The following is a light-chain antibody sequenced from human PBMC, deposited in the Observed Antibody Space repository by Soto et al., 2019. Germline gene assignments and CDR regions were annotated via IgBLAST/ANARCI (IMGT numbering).Light chain of an antibody. CDR1: QDITTS. J-gene: IGKJ4*01. CDR2: AAS. Sequence: DIQMTQSPSSLSASVGDGNTITCRASQDITTSLVWFQLKPGKAPKSLIYAASRLLSGVPSKFSGSGSGTDFTLTISSLQPEDFATYYCQQYKDYPLTFGGGTRVEIK. V-gene: IGKV1-16*02. CDR3: QQYKDYPLT.